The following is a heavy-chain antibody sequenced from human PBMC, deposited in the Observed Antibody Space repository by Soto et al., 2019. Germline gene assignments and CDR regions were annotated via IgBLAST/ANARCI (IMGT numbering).Heavy chain of an antibody. Sequence: QVQLVESGGGVVQPGRSLRLSCAASGFTFSSYAMHWVRQAPGKGLEWVAVISYDGRNKYYADSVKGRFTISRDNSKNALELQRNSLRAEDAAVYYCARQVERLFDYWGQGTLVTVSS. J-gene: IGHJ4*02. CDR3: ARQVERLFDY. V-gene: IGHV3-30*04. CDR2: ISYDGRNK. D-gene: IGHD1-1*01. CDR1: GFTFSSYA.